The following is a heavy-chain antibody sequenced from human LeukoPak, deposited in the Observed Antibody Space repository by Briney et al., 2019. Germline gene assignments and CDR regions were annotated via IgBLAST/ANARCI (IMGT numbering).Heavy chain of an antibody. J-gene: IGHJ4*02. D-gene: IGHD1-26*01. Sequence: GGSLRLSCAASGSTFHNYAMSWVRQAPGKGLEWVSSISGNGGSTYYADSLKGRFTISRDNSKNTLYLQMNSLRAEDTAVYSCAKVVGPFDYWGQGTLVTVSS. CDR3: AKVVGPFDY. V-gene: IGHV3-23*01. CDR1: GSTFHNYA. CDR2: ISGNGGST.